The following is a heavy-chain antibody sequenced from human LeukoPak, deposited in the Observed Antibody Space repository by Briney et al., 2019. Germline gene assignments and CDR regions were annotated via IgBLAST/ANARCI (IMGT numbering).Heavy chain of an antibody. D-gene: IGHD4-17*01. CDR3: ARDVGVYGDYAILGY. CDR2: ISSNSRTI. CDR1: RFTFGSYA. J-gene: IGHJ4*02. Sequence: GGSLRLSCAASRFTFGSYAMNWVRQAPGKGLEWISFISSNSRTILYTDSVKGRFTTSRDNAKNSLYLQMNNLRVEDSAVYYCARDVGVYGDYAILGYWGQGTLVTVSS. V-gene: IGHV3-48*01.